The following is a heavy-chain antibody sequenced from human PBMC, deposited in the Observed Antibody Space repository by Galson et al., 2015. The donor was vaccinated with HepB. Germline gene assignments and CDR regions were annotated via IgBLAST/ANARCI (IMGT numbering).Heavy chain of an antibody. CDR3: AKDRVVTTEYFQH. D-gene: IGHD2-21*02. V-gene: IGHV3-23*01. CDR1: GFTFSSYA. CDR2: VIGSGYST. J-gene: IGHJ1*01. Sequence: SLRLSCAASGFTFSSYAMSWVRQPPGKGLEWVSGVIGSGYSTLYADSVKGRFTISRDNSQNTVFLQMNSLRAEDTAVYYCAKDRVVTTEYFQHWGQGTLVIVSS.